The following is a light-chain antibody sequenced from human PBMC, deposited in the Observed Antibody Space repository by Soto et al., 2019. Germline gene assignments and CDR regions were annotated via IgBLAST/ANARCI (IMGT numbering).Light chain of an antibody. Sequence: EIVMTQSPATLSVSPGERATLSCRASQSVSSNLAWYQQKPGQAPRLLIYGASTRATGIPARFSGSGAGTEFPLTISSLQSEDFAVYYCQQYHNWPPYTFGQGTKLEIK. CDR1: QSVSSN. CDR2: GAS. CDR3: QQYHNWPPYT. V-gene: IGKV3-15*01. J-gene: IGKJ2*01.